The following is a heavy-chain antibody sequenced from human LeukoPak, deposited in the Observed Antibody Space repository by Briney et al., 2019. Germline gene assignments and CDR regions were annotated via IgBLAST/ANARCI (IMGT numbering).Heavy chain of an antibody. D-gene: IGHD1-26*01. Sequence: SETLCLTCTVSGGSISSYYWSWIRQPAGKGLEWIGRIYTSGSTNYNPSLKSRVTMSVDTSKNQFSLKLSSVTAADTAVYYCARDIIGIVGATDAFDIWGQGTMVTVSS. V-gene: IGHV4-4*07. J-gene: IGHJ3*02. CDR2: IYTSGST. CDR3: ARDIIGIVGATDAFDI. CDR1: GGSISSYY.